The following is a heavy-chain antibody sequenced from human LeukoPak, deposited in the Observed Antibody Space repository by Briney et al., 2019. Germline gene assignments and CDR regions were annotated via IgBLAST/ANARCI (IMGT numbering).Heavy chain of an antibody. V-gene: IGHV4-4*07. D-gene: IGHD6-13*01. CDR3: ARGIADPYSFDS. J-gene: IGHJ4*02. Sequence: PSETLPLTCTVSGGSINFYYWSWIRQPAGKGLEWIGRIYSTGSTNYSPSLKSRVTMSVDKSKNQFSLNLSSVTAADTAVYYCARGIADPYSFDSWGRGTLVTVSS. CDR1: GGSINFYY. CDR2: IYSTGST.